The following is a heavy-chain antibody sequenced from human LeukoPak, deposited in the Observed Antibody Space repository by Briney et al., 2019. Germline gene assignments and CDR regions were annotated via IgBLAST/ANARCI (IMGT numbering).Heavy chain of an antibody. D-gene: IGHD2-15*01. Sequence: GGSLSLSCAAPRFTFGNYAMHWVRRAPGKGRGWVAIITFDEIKKCYAGSVKGRFTISRDNSKNTLYLQMNSLRTEDTGVYHCARQKVVAATSSHLDIWGQGTMVTVSS. V-gene: IGHV3-30-3*01. CDR1: RFTFGNYA. CDR2: ITFDEIKK. CDR3: ARQKVVAATSSHLDI. J-gene: IGHJ3*02.